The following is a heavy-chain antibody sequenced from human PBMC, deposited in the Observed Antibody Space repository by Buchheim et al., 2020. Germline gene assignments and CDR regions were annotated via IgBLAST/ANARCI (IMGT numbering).Heavy chain of an antibody. CDR3: ARAGYGDYSPYYYYGMDV. D-gene: IGHD4-17*01. CDR2: IIPILGIA. J-gene: IGHJ6*02. V-gene: IGHV1-69*04. CDR1: GGTFSSYA. Sequence: QVQLVQSGAEVKKPGSSVKVSCKASGGTFSSYAISWVRQAPGQGLEWMGRIIPILGIANYAQKFQGRVTITADKSTSTDYMELSSLRSEDTAVYYCARAGYGDYSPYYYYGMDVWGQGTT.